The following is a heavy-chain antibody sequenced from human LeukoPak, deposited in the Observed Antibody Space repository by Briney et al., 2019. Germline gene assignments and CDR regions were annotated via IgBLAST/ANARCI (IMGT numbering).Heavy chain of an antibody. CDR2: INHSGST. D-gene: IGHD6-19*01. CDR3: ARYGGWYGRWFDP. V-gene: IGHV4-34*01. J-gene: IGHJ5*02. CDR1: GGSFSGYY. Sequence: SETLSLTYAVYGGSFSGYYWSWIRQPLGKGLEWIGEINHSGSTNYNPSLKSRVTISVDTSKNQFSLKLSSVTAADTAVYYCARYGGWYGRWFDPWGQGTLVTVSS.